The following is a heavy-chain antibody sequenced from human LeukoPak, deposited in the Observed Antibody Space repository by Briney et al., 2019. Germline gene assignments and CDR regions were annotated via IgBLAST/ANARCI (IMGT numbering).Heavy chain of an antibody. V-gene: IGHV3-21*01. D-gene: IGHD3-3*01. CDR3: ASVWNGYYTFDY. Sequence: PGGSLRLSCAASGFTFSSYNMNWVRQAPGKGLEWVSFISGSGTYTYYADSLKGRFTISRDNVKNSLYLQMNSLRAEDTAIYYSASVWNGYYTFDYWGQGTLVTVSS. J-gene: IGHJ4*02. CDR1: GFTFSSYN. CDR2: ISGSGTYT.